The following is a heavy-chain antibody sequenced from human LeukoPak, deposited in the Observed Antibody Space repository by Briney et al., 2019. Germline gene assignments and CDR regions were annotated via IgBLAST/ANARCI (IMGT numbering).Heavy chain of an antibody. Sequence: GGSLRLSCAASGFTFSSYAMHWVRQAPGKGLEWVAVISYDGSNKYYADSVKGRFTISRDNSKNTLYLQMNSLRAEDTAVYYCARDPSYCGGDRSFADYWGQGTLVTVSS. J-gene: IGHJ4*02. CDR2: ISYDGSNK. CDR1: GFTFSSYA. D-gene: IGHD2-21*02. CDR3: ARDPSYCGGDRSFADY. V-gene: IGHV3-30*01.